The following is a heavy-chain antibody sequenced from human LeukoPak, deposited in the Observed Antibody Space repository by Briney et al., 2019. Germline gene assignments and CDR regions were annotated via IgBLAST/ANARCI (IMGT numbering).Heavy chain of an antibody. Sequence: GGSLRLSCAASGFTFSGSWMYWVRQAPGKGLVWVSRINTDESITTYADSVKGRFTISRDNAKNTLYLQMNSLRAEDTAVYYCARGPVPGFLDYWGQGTPVTVSS. D-gene: IGHD2-2*01. CDR1: GFTFSGSW. CDR2: INTDESIT. V-gene: IGHV3-74*01. CDR3: ARGPVPGFLDY. J-gene: IGHJ4*02.